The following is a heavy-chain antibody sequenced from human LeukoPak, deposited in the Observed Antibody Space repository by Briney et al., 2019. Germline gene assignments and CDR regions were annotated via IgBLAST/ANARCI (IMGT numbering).Heavy chain of an antibody. D-gene: IGHD1-7*01. CDR1: GYTFTAYY. J-gene: IGHJ5*02. CDR3: ARDGRNNWNYVWFDP. Sequence: GASVKVSCKASGYTFTAYYIHWVRQAPGQGLEWMGWINPNTGDIKYAQKFQGRVAMTRDTSISTAYMDLSRLRSDDTAAYYCARDGRNNWNYVWFDPWGQGTLVTVSS. V-gene: IGHV1-2*02. CDR2: INPNTGDI.